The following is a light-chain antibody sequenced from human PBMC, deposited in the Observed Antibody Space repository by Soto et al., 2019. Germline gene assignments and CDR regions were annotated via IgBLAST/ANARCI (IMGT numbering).Light chain of an antibody. J-gene: IGLJ1*01. Sequence: SVLTQPASVSGSPGQSITISCTGTSSDVGGYNYVSWYQQHPGKAPKLMIYEVNNRPSGVSNRFSGSKSGNTASLTISGLQAEDEADYYCTSYTSSSTQVFGTGTKLTVL. V-gene: IGLV2-14*01. CDR3: TSYTSSSTQV. CDR2: EVN. CDR1: SSDVGGYNY.